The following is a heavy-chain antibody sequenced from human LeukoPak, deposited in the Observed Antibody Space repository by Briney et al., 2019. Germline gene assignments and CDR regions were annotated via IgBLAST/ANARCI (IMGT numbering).Heavy chain of an antibody. CDR2: IIPIFGTA. CDR3: ARALYYYGSGSYQEGY. CDR1: GGTFISYA. V-gene: IGHV1-69*06. J-gene: IGHJ4*02. Sequence: SVKVSCKASGGTFISYAISWVRQAPGQGLEWMGGIIPIFGTANYAQKFQGRVTITADKYTSTAYMELSSLRSEDTAVYYCARALYYYGSGSYQEGYWGQGTLVTVSS. D-gene: IGHD3-10*01.